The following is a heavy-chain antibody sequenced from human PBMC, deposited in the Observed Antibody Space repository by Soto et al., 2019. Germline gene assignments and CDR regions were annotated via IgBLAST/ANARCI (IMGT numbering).Heavy chain of an antibody. V-gene: IGHV3-23*01. Sequence: EVQLLESGGGLVQPGGSLRLSCAASGFTFSSYAMNWVRQAPGKGLEWVSTISGSGGSKYYADSVKGRFTISRDNSKNTLYLQMNSLRAEDTAVYYCATGRGGHYWYFDLWGRGTLVTVSS. J-gene: IGHJ2*01. CDR2: ISGSGGSK. CDR1: GFTFSSYA. CDR3: ATGRGGHYWYFDL. D-gene: IGHD1-26*01.